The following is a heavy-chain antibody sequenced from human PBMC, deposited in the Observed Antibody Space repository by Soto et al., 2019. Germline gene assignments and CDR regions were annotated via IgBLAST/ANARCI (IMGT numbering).Heavy chain of an antibody. CDR1: GFTFSSYS. V-gene: IGHV3-48*01. CDR3: ARDGSSSWYIFFDD. Sequence: GGSLRLSCAASGFTFSSYSMNWVRQAPGKGLEWVSYISSSSSTIYYADSLKGRFTISRDNAKNSLYPQMNILRAEDTAVYYCARDGSSSWYIFFDDWGQGTLVTVSS. D-gene: IGHD6-13*01. J-gene: IGHJ4*02. CDR2: ISSSSSTI.